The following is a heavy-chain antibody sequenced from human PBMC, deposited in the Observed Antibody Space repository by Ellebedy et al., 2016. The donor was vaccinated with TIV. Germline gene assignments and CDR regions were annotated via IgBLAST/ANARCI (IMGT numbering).Heavy chain of an antibody. V-gene: IGHV4-59*01. J-gene: IGHJ6*02. D-gene: IGHD3-22*01. CDR2: IYYSGST. CDR1: GGSISSYY. Sequence: SETLSLTCTVSGGSISSYYWSWIRQPPGKGLEWIGYIYYSGSTNYNPSLKSRVTISVDTSKNQFSLKLSSVTAADTAVYYCARERQHYDRSGRSGYYFYHMDVWGQGTTVTVSS. CDR3: ARERQHYDRSGRSGYYFYHMDV.